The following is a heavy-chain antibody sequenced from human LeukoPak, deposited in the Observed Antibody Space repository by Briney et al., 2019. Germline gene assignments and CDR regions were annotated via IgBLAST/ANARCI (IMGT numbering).Heavy chain of an antibody. V-gene: IGHV3-30-3*01. CDR3: ARDGWFGGLGAFDI. CDR1: GFTFSSYA. Sequence: GGSLRLSCAASGFTFSSYAMHWVRQAPGKGLEWVAVISYDGSNKYYADSVKGRFTISRDNSKNTLYLQMNSLRAEDTAVYYCARDGWFGGLGAFDIWGQGTMVTVSS. J-gene: IGHJ3*02. CDR2: ISYDGSNK. D-gene: IGHD3-10*01.